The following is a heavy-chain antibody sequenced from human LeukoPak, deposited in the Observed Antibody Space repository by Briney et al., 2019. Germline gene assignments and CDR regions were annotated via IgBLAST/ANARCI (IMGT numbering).Heavy chain of an antibody. CDR1: GFTFSSYG. D-gene: IGHD1-26*01. J-gene: IGHJ3*02. CDR2: IWYDRSNK. Sequence: GGSLRLSCAASGFTFSSYGMHWVRQAPGKGLEWVAVIWYDRSNKYYADSVKGRFTISRDISKNTLYLQMNSLRAEDTAVYYCAKKTIVGATVDAFDIWGQGTMVTVSS. CDR3: AKKTIVGATVDAFDI. V-gene: IGHV3-33*06.